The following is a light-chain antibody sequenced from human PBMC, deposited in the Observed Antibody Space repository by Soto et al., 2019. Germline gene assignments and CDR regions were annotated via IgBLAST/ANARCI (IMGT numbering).Light chain of an antibody. Sequence: QSALTQPASLSGSLGQSITVSCTGTSSDVVIYKYFSWYQHRAGKAPKRLVYGVYNRPSGVSSHFSGSKSGSTASLTISGLQAEDEAIYYCSSYTSSTLYVFGSGTQLPV. J-gene: IGLJ1*01. CDR3: SSYTSSTLYV. V-gene: IGLV2-14*01. CDR2: GVY. CDR1: SSDVVIYKY.